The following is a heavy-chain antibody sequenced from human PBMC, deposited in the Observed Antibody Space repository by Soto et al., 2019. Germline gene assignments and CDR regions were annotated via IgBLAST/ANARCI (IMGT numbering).Heavy chain of an antibody. J-gene: IGHJ4*02. Sequence: SVGSLRLSCAASGFTFSSYSMNWVRQAPGKGLEWVSSISSSSSYIYYADSVKGRFTISRDNAKNSLYLQMNSLRAEDTAVYYCARTLELLRIFDYWGQGTLVTVSS. CDR1: GFTFSSYS. D-gene: IGHD3-10*01. CDR2: ISSSSSYI. CDR3: ARTLELLRIFDY. V-gene: IGHV3-21*01.